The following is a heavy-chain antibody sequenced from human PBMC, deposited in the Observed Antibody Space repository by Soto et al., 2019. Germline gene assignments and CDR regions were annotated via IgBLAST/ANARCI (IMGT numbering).Heavy chain of an antibody. D-gene: IGHD3-10*01. CDR2: TYYTADT. V-gene: IGHV4-59*12. CDR1: GVPIRSYF. CDR3: ATRFDGLGSYEY. Sequence: SETLSLTCTVSGVPIRSYFWSWIRQPPGKGLDWIGSTYYTADTKYSPSLESRATVSADPSKNQFSLKLTSVTAADTAVYYCATRFDGLGSYEYWGQGTLVTVSS. J-gene: IGHJ4*02.